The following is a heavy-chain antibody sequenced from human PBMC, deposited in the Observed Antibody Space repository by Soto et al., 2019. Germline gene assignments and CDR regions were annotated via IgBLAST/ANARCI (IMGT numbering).Heavy chain of an antibody. CDR2: MNHKSGNT. D-gene: IGHD6-13*01. CDR3: ARRSIAAAGRFDP. Sequence: TGQGLEWMGWMNHKSGNTGYEQKFQGRVIMTRDTSISTAYMELSSLRSEDTAVYYCARRSIAAAGRFDPWGQGTLVTVSS. V-gene: IGHV1-8*01. J-gene: IGHJ5*02.